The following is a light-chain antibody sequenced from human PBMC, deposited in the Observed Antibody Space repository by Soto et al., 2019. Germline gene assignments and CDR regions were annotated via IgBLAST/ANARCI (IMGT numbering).Light chain of an antibody. CDR1: QSVSSY. J-gene: IGKJ5*01. Sequence: IGSTHSPATLSLSPAERATLSSRASQSVSSYLAWYQQKPGQAPRLLIHDASNRATGIPARFSGSGSGTDFTLTISSLEPEDFAVYYCQQRSNWPPSITFGQGTRLEIK. CDR3: QQRSNWPPSIT. CDR2: DAS. V-gene: IGKV3-11*01.